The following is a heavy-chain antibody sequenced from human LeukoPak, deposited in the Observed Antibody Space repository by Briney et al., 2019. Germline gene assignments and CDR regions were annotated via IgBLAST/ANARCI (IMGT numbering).Heavy chain of an antibody. J-gene: IGHJ4*02. D-gene: IGHD2-8*01. CDR3: ARDQGDCTNVVCYSFDY. V-gene: IGHV4-59*01. Sequence: SETLSLTCTVSGGSIISYYWSWIRQPPGKGVEWIGYIYCSGSTNYNPSLKSRVTISVDTSKNQFSLKLSSVTAADTAVYYCARDQGDCTNVVCYSFDYWGQGTLVTVSS. CDR1: GGSIISYY. CDR2: IYCSGST.